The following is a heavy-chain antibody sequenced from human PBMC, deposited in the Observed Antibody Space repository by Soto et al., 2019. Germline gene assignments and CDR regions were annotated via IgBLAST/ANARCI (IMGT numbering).Heavy chain of an antibody. J-gene: IGHJ4*02. V-gene: IGHV3-21*01. CDR1: GFSFSSYS. D-gene: IGHD3-3*01. Sequence: GGSLRLSCAASGFSFSSYSMNWGRQAPGKGLEWVSSISSSSTAIFYGDSVKGRFIISRDNAENSLYLQMNSLRADDTAVYYCASYDFWNGYNIDYWGQGTLVTVS. CDR2: ISSSSTAI. CDR3: ASYDFWNGYNIDY.